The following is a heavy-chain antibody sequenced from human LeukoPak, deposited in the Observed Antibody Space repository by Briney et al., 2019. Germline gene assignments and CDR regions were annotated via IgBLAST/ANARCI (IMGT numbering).Heavy chain of an antibody. CDR3: VSFYEAY. Sequence: GGSLRLSWAASGNYWMHWVRQAPGKGLVWVSHINSDGSWTSYADSVKGRFTISKDNAKNTVYLQMNNLRAEDTAVYYCVSFYEAYWGRGTLVTVSS. D-gene: IGHD2/OR15-2a*01. V-gene: IGHV3-74*01. CDR1: GNYW. CDR2: INSDGSWT. J-gene: IGHJ4*02.